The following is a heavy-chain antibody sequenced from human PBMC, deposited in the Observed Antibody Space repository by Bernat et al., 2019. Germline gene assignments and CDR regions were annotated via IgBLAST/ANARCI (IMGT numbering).Heavy chain of an antibody. CDR1: GFTFTSSA. D-gene: IGHD6-13*01. Sequence: QMQLVQSGPEVKKPGTSVKFSCKASGFTFTSSAVQWVRQARGQRLEWIGWIVVGSGNTNYAQKLQERVTINRDMSTSTAYMELSSLRSEDTAVYYCAADGSSWRAFEIWGQGTMVTVSS. CDR3: AADGSSWRAFEI. V-gene: IGHV1-58*01. CDR2: IVVGSGNT. J-gene: IGHJ3*02.